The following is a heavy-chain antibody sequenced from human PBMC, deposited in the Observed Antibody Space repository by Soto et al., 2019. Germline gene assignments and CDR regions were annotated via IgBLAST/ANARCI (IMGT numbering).Heavy chain of an antibody. CDR1: GYTFTGFP. V-gene: IGHV1-3*01. Sequence: QIQLVQSGAEVKKPGASVKVSCKASGYTFTGFPIHWVRQAPGQRLEWMGWINAGSGKAESAQKFQGRVTINRDTSASTVYMELNSLRHEDTAVYYCARVEIVGFDYWGQGTLVTVSS. CDR2: INAGSGKA. CDR3: ARVEIVGFDY. D-gene: IGHD2-2*03. J-gene: IGHJ4*02.